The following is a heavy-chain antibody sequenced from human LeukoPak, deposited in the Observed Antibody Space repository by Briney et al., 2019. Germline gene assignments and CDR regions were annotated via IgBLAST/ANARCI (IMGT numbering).Heavy chain of an antibody. CDR2: IRYDGSNK. CDR3: ARDGQWLTPFYY. V-gene: IGHV3-30*02. CDR1: GFTFSSYG. D-gene: IGHD6-19*01. Sequence: GGSLRLSCAASGFTFSSYGMHWVRQAPGKGLEWVAFIRYDGSNKYYADSVKGRFTISRDNSKNTLYLQMNSLRAEDTAVYYCARDGQWLTPFYYWGQGTLVTVSS. J-gene: IGHJ4*02.